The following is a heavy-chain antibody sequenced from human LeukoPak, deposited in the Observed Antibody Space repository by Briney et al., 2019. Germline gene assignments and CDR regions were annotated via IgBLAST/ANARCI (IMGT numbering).Heavy chain of an antibody. J-gene: IGHJ6*03. Sequence: PSETLSLTCTVSGGSISSSSYYWSWIRQPAGKGLEWIGRIYTSGSTNYNPPLKSRVPMSVDTSKNQSSLKLSSVTAADTAVYYCARAGYYYYYYMDVWRKGTTVSVSS. CDR3: ARAGYYYYYYMDV. CDR1: GGSISSSSYY. V-gene: IGHV4-61*02. CDR2: IYTSGST.